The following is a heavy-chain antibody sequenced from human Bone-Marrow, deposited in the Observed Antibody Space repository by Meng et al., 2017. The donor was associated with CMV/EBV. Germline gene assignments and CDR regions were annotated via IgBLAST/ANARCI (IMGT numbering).Heavy chain of an antibody. CDR2: IYYSGST. Sequence: VSGGSISSSSYYWGWIRQHPGKGLEWIGSIYYSGSTYYNPSLKSRVTISVDTSKNQFSLKLSSVTAADTAVYYCARHRGTTGPDFDCWGQGTLVTVSS. CDR1: GGSISSSSYY. D-gene: IGHD1-1*01. J-gene: IGHJ4*02. CDR3: ARHRGTTGPDFDC. V-gene: IGHV4-39*01.